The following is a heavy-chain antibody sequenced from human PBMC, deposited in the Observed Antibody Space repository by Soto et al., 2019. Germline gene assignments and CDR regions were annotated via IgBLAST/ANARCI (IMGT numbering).Heavy chain of an antibody. J-gene: IGHJ5*02. CDR3: ERMPSIYSSSWPDH. CDR1: GFTFSSYS. Sequence: VGSLRLSCAASGFTFSSYSMNWVRQAPGKGLEWVSSISSSSSYIYYADSVKGRFTISRDNAKNSLYLQMNSLRAEDTAVYYCERMPSIYSSSWPDHWGQGTLVTVSS. CDR2: ISSSSSYI. V-gene: IGHV3-21*01. D-gene: IGHD6-13*01.